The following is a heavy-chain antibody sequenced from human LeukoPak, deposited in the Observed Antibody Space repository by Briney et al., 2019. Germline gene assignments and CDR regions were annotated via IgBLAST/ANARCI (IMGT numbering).Heavy chain of an antibody. J-gene: IGHJ4*02. CDR1: GFTFSSYS. D-gene: IGHD3-3*01. V-gene: IGHV3-21*01. Sequence: GGSLRLSCAASGFTFSSYSMNWVRQAPGKGLEWVSSISSSSSYIYYADSVKGRFTISRDNAKNSLYLQMNSLRVEDTAVYFCVENQDFWSGYHAFEYWGQGILVTVSS. CDR3: VENQDFWSGYHAFEY. CDR2: ISSSSSYI.